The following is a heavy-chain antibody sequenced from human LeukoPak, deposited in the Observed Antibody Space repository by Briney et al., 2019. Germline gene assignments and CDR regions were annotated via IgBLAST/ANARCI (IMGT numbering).Heavy chain of an antibody. Sequence: GRSLRLSCAASGFTFSDYGMHWVRQAPGKGLEWVAPISYDGSNEYFGDSLKGRSTISRDNSKNTLYLQMNRLRVEDTAVYYCVRGEYYSSSGMDVWGQGTTVTVSS. CDR3: VRGEYYSSSGMDV. CDR1: GFTFSDYG. J-gene: IGHJ6*02. V-gene: IGHV3-30*03. D-gene: IGHD3-10*01. CDR2: ISYDGSNE.